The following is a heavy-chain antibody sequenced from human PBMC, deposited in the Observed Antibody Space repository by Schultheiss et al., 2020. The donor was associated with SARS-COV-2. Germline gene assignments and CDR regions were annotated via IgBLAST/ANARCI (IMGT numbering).Heavy chain of an antibody. Sequence: ETLSLTCTVSGGSISSGGYYWSWIRQPPGKALEWLAHIFSNDEKSYSTSLKSRLTISKDTSKNQVVLTMTNMDPVDTATYYCARSSGYHYGMDVWGQGTTVTVSS. V-gene: IGHV2-26*01. CDR3: ARSSGYHYGMDV. CDR2: IFSNDEK. J-gene: IGHJ6*02. CDR1: GGSISSGGYY. D-gene: IGHD3-3*01.